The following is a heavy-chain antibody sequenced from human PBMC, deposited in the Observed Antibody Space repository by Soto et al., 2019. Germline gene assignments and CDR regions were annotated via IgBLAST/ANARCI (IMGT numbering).Heavy chain of an antibody. CDR1: GFTFSSYS. Sequence: LRLSCAASGFTFSSYSMNWVRQAPGKGLEWVSYISSSSSTIHYADSVKGRFTISRDNAKNSLYLQMNSLRDEDTAVYYCARDQEVRYFDWSHEAWFDPWGQGTLVTVSS. D-gene: IGHD3-9*01. CDR2: ISSSSSTI. J-gene: IGHJ5*02. V-gene: IGHV3-48*02. CDR3: ARDQEVRYFDWSHEAWFDP.